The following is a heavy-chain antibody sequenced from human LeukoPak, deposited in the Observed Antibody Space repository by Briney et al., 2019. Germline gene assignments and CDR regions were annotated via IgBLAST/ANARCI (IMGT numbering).Heavy chain of an antibody. V-gene: IGHV3-7*01. CDR3: ARDSSLRYYFDY. Sequence: GGSLRLSCAASGFTFSSYWMSWVRQAPGKGLEWVGNIKQDGSEKYYVDSVKGRFTISRDNAKNSLYLQMNSLRAEDTAVCYCARDSSLRYYFDYWGQGTLVTVSS. CDR2: IKQDGSEK. J-gene: IGHJ4*02. CDR1: GFTFSSYW.